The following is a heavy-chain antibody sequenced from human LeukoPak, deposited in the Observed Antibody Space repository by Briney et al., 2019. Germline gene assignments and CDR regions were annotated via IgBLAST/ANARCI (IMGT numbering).Heavy chain of an antibody. Sequence: PAASVKVSCKASGYTFTGYYMHWVRQAPGQGLEWKGWINPNSGGTNYAQKFQGRVTMTRDTSISTAYMELSRLRSDDTAVYYCASQQLVDPHEHYFDYWGQGTLVTVSS. CDR3: ASQQLVDPHEHYFDY. CDR1: GYTFTGYY. CDR2: INPNSGGT. J-gene: IGHJ4*02. D-gene: IGHD6-13*01. V-gene: IGHV1-2*02.